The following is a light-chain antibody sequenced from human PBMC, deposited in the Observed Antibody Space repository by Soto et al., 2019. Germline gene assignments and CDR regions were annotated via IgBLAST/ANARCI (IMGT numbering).Light chain of an antibody. CDR3: QQYETLPT. V-gene: IGKV1-33*01. Sequence: DIQMTQSPSSLSASVGDRVTITCQASQHINNYLNWYQQKPGRAPKLLIYDASNLEAGVPSRFRGSGSGTDFTFTISRLQPEDIATDYCQQYETLPTFGQGKRLEIK. J-gene: IGKJ5*01. CDR2: DAS. CDR1: QHINNY.